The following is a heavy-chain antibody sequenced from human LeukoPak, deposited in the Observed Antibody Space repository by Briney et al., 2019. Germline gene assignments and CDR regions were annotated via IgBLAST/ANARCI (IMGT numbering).Heavy chain of an antibody. V-gene: IGHV4-30-4*01. CDR3: ARDCAGGSCYHMHDAFDV. D-gene: IGHD2-15*01. Sequence: SQTLSLTCNVSGGSISRSDNYWSWIRQPPGKGLEWIGYLHYSGSTYYNPSLRSRATISGDTSKNQFSLKLSSVTAADTAVYYCARDCAGGSCYHMHDAFDVWGQGTLVKVSS. CDR1: GGSISRSDNY. J-gene: IGHJ3*01. CDR2: LHYSGST.